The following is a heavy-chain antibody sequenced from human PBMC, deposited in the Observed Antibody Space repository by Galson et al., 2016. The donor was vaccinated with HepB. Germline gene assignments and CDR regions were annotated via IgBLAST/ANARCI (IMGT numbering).Heavy chain of an antibody. CDR1: GFTFSNFA. Sequence: SLRLSCAASGFTFSNFAVSWVRQAPGKGLEWLSAMSGSGETTYNADSLKGRFTISRDNSKSILYLQMDSLRAEDTAVYYCAKDGAYSYGGINYYYGMDVWGQGTTATVSS. V-gene: IGHV3-23*01. J-gene: IGHJ6*02. CDR2: MSGSGETT. CDR3: AKDGAYSYGGINYYYGMDV. D-gene: IGHD4-23*01.